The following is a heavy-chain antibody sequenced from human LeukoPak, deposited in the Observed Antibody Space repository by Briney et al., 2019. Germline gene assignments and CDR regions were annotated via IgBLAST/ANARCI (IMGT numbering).Heavy chain of an antibody. D-gene: IGHD2-2*01. CDR3: ARDAVCTSCYSGVRY. J-gene: IGHJ4*02. Sequence: ASVKASCKASGYTFTGYYMHWVRQAPGQGLEWMGRINPNSGSTNYAQKFQGRVTMTRDTSISTAYMELSRLRSDDTAVYYCARDAVCTSCYSGVRYWGQGTLVTVSS. V-gene: IGHV1-2*06. CDR1: GYTFTGYY. CDR2: INPNSGST.